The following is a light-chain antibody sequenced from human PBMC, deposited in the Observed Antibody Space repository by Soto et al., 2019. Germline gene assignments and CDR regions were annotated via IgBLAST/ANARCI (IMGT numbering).Light chain of an antibody. V-gene: IGKV1-8*01. CDR1: QAISSY. CDR3: QQYYSYPHT. Sequence: AIRMTQSPSSFSASTGDRVTITCRASQAISSYLAWYQQKPGKAPKLLIYGTSTLQSGLPSRFSGSGSGTDFTLTISCLQSEDFAPYYCQQYYSYPHTFGPGTKVDIK. J-gene: IGKJ3*01. CDR2: GTS.